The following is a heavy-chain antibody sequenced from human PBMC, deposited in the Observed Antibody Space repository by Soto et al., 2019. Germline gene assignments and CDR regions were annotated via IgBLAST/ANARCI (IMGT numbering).Heavy chain of an antibody. V-gene: IGHV4-34*01. D-gene: IGHD6-19*01. CDR1: GGSFSGYY. J-gene: IGHJ4*02. Sequence: SETLSLTCAVYGGSFSGYYWSWIRQPPGKGLEWIGEINHSGSTNYNPSLKSRVTISVDTSKNQFSLKLSSVTAADTAVYYCARGLLIAVAGTTSFFDYWGQGTLVTVSS. CDR3: ARGLLIAVAGTTSFFDY. CDR2: INHSGST.